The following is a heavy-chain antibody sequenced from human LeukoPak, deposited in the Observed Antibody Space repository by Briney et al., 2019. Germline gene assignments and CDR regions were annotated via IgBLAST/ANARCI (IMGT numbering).Heavy chain of an antibody. J-gene: IGHJ4*02. CDR2: INAGNGDT. CDR3: ARNLVGKTDFDY. V-gene: IGHV1-3*01. CDR1: GYTFTSYG. D-gene: IGHD6-19*01. Sequence: ASVKVSCKASGYTFTSYGISWVRQAPGQGLEWMGWINAGNGDTKYSQKFQDRVTITWDTSASTAYMELSSLRSEDTAVYYCARNLVGKTDFDYWGQGTLVTVSS.